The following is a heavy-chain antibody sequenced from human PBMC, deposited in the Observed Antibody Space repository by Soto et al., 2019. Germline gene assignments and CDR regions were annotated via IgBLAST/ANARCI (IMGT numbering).Heavy chain of an antibody. CDR2: ISTYNGNT. V-gene: IGHV1-18*04. Sequence: QVQLLQSGAEVKKPGASVKVSCKASGYKFTTYGITWVRQAPGQGLEWLGGISTYNGNTDYAQNLQVRVTMTTETSTSTAYLEVRSLTSDDTAVYFCARGLGTNGLDVWGQGTTVTVSS. J-gene: IGHJ6*02. CDR1: GYKFTTYG. CDR3: ARGLGTNGLDV. D-gene: IGHD7-27*01.